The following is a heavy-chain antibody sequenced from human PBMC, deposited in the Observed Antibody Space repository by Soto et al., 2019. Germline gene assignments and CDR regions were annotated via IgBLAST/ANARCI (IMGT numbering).Heavy chain of an antibody. CDR1: GGSISSGGYY. D-gene: IGHD3-3*01. CDR3: ASSDFWSGYHMFDY. V-gene: IGHV4-31*03. J-gene: IGHJ4*02. CDR2: IYYSGST. Sequence: SETLSLTCTVSGGSISSGGYYWSWIRQHPGKSQEWIGYIYYSGSTYYIPSLKSRVTISVDTSKNQFSLKLSSVTAADTAVYYCASSDFWSGYHMFDYWGQGTLVTVSS.